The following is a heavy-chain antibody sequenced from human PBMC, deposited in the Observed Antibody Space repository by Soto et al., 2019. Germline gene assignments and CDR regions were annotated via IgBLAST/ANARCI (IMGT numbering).Heavy chain of an antibody. CDR3: AKVKVAHPSAWDD. CDR2: ISSTTNYI. D-gene: IGHD6-19*01. V-gene: IGHV3-21*01. CDR1: GFTFTRYS. J-gene: IGHJ4*01. Sequence: PVGSLRLSCAASGFTFTRYSMNWVRQAPGKGLEWVSSISSTTNYIYYADSMKGRFTISRDNAKNTLHLEMNSLSAEDTAVYYCAKVKVAHPSAWDDWGQGTLVTVSS.